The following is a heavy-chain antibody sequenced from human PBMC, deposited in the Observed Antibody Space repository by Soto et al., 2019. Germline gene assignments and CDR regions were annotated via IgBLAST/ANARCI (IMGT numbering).Heavy chain of an antibody. CDR2: IYYSGST. CDR1: GGSVSSGSYY. V-gene: IGHV4-61*01. Sequence: PSETLSLTCTVSGGSVSSGSYYWSWIRQPPGKGLEWIGYIYYSGSTNYNPSLKSRVTISVDTSKNQFSLKLSSVTAADTAVYYCARGQYSSSSIPGYYYYGMDVWGQGTTVTVSS. D-gene: IGHD6-6*01. J-gene: IGHJ6*02. CDR3: ARGQYSSSSIPGYYYYGMDV.